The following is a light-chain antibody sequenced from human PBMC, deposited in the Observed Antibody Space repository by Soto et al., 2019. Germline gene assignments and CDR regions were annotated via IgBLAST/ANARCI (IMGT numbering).Light chain of an antibody. V-gene: IGLV2-8*01. CDR3: SSYAGNNKLL. CDR2: EVT. J-gene: IGLJ2*01. CDR1: SGDVGGYNY. Sequence: QSVLTQPPSASGSPGQSVTISCTGTSGDVGGYNYVSWYQQHPGKAPKFIIYEVTKRPSGVPDRFSGSKSGNTASLTVSGLQAEDEADYYCSSYAGNNKLLFGGGTKLTVL.